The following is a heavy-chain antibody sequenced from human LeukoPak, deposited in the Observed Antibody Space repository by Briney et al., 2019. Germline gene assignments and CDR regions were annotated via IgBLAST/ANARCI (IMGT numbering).Heavy chain of an antibody. J-gene: IGHJ4*02. Sequence: GGTLRLSCAASGFTFSSYGMSWVRQAPGKGLEWVSAISGSGGSTYYADSVKGRFTISRDNSKNTLYLQMNSLRAEDTAVYYCAKDRSGCSSTSCYPRPTYFDYWGQGTLVTVSS. CDR2: ISGSGGST. V-gene: IGHV3-23*01. D-gene: IGHD2-2*01. CDR3: AKDRSGCSSTSCYPRPTYFDY. CDR1: GFTFSSYG.